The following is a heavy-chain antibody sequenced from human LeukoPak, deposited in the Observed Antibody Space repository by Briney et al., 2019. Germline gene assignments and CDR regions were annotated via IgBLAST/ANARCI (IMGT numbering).Heavy chain of an antibody. CDR3: ARAGGSGSYSSLEY. V-gene: IGHV4-34*01. CDR1: GGSFSGYY. Sequence: KASETLSLTCAVYGGSFSGYYWSWIRQPPGKGLEWIGEINHSGSTNYNLSLKSRVTISVDTSKNQFSLKLSSVTAADTAVYYCARAGGSGSYSSLEYWGQGTLVTVSS. D-gene: IGHD3-10*01. J-gene: IGHJ4*02. CDR2: INHSGST.